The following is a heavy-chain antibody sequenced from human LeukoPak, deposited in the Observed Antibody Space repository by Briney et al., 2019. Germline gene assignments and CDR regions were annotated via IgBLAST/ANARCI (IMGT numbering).Heavy chain of an antibody. CDR3: AREDPQTKVPEGMDI. CDR2: IYYSGST. V-gene: IGHV4-39*07. Sequence: SESLSLTCTVSGGSISSSSYSWGWIRQPPGKGLEWIGSIYYSGSTYYNPSLKSRVTISVDTSKNQFSLKLNSVTAADTPVYYCAREDPQTKVPEGMDIWGRGTTVTVSS. J-gene: IGHJ6*02. D-gene: IGHD4/OR15-4a*01. CDR1: GGSISSSSYS.